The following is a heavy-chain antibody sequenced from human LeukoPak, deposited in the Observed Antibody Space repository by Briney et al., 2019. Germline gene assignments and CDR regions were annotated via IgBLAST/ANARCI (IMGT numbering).Heavy chain of an antibody. J-gene: IGHJ4*02. CDR1: AITFSNSW. CDR3: ARRAGAYSHPYDY. CDR2: IKPDGSEK. D-gene: IGHD4/OR15-4a*01. V-gene: IGHV3-7*03. Sequence: GGSLRLSCAASAITFSNSWMNWVRQAPGEGLEWVATIKPDGSEKWYVNSVKGRFTISRDNSKNTLYLQMNSLRAEDTAVYYCARRAGAYSHPYDYWGQGTLVTVSS.